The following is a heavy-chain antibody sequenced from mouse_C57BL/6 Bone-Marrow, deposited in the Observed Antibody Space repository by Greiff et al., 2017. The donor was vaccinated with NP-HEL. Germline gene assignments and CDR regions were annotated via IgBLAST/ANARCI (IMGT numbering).Heavy chain of an antibody. V-gene: IGHV1-26*01. Sequence: EVQLQQSGPELVKPGASVKISCKASGYTFTDYYMNWVKQSHGKSLEWIGDINPNNGGTSYNQKFKGKATLTVDKSSSTAYMELRSLTSEDSAVYYRATRSPLFAYWGQGTLVTVSA. CDR3: ATRSPLFAY. D-gene: IGHD1-1*01. CDR1: GYTFTDYY. CDR2: INPNNGGT. J-gene: IGHJ3*01.